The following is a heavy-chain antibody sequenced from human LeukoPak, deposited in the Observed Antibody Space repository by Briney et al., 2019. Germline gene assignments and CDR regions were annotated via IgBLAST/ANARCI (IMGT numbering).Heavy chain of an antibody. D-gene: IGHD2-2*01. Sequence: PSQTLSLTCTVSAASISSYYWNWIRQPARKGLECIKHIYTRGSIYYKPSLKSRVTISVDKSKNQFSLKLSYVTAEDTAVYYCAGGRCSSTSCYAGDYWGQGTLVTVSS. CDR3: AGGRCSSTSCYAGDY. CDR1: AASISSYY. V-gene: IGHV4-4*07. J-gene: IGHJ4*02. CDR2: IYTRGSI.